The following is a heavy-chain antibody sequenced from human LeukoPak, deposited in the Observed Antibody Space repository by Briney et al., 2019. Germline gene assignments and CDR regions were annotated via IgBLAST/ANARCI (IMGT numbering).Heavy chain of an antibody. CDR1: GYTFTGYY. J-gene: IGHJ4*02. V-gene: IGHV1-2*02. CDR3: ARDARIVGATTYFDY. Sequence: ALVKVSCKASGYTFTGYYMHCVRQAPGQGLEWMGWINPNSGGTNYAQKFQGRVTMTRDTSISTAYMELSRLRSDDTAVYYCARDARIVGATTYFDYWGQGTLVTVSS. CDR2: INPNSGGT. D-gene: IGHD1-26*01.